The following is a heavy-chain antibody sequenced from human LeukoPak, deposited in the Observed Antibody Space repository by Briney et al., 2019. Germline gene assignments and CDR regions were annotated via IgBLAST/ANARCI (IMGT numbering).Heavy chain of an antibody. CDR3: ARGELRYFDWLSSFGNWFDP. J-gene: IGHJ5*02. CDR2: IYYSGST. V-gene: IGHV4-39*07. CDR1: GGSISSSSYY. D-gene: IGHD3-9*01. Sequence: PSETLSLTCTVSGGSISSSSYYWGWIRQPPGKGLEWIGSIYYSGSTYYNPSLKSRVTISVDTSKNQFSLKLSSVTAADTAVYYCARGELRYFDWLSSFGNWFDPWGQGTLVTVSS.